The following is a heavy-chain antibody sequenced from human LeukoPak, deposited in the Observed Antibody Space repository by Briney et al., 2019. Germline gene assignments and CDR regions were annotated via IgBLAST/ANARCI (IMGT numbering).Heavy chain of an antibody. D-gene: IGHD3-22*01. CDR3: ATGYRMYYYDSSGTEYFQH. Sequence: ASVKVSCKVSGYTLTELSMHWVRQAPGKGLEWMGGFDPEDGETIYAQKFQGRVTMTEDTSTDTAYMELSSLRSEGTAVYYCATGYRMYYYDSSGTEYFQHWGQGTLVTVSS. CDR2: FDPEDGET. V-gene: IGHV1-24*01. J-gene: IGHJ1*01. CDR1: GYTLTELS.